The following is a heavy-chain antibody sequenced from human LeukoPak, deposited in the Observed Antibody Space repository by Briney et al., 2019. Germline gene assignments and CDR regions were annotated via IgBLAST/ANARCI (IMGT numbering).Heavy chain of an antibody. D-gene: IGHD2-15*01. V-gene: IGHV1-2*06. CDR1: GYTFTDYH. J-gene: IGHJ4*02. Sequence: ASVKVSCKASGYTFTDYHIYWLRQAPGQGLEWMGRINPNSGGTNYAQKFQGRVTMTRDTSISTAYMELSRLRSDDTAVYYCARPPNCSGGSCYSGSYFDYWGQGTLVTVSS. CDR2: INPNSGGT. CDR3: ARPPNCSGGSCYSGSYFDY.